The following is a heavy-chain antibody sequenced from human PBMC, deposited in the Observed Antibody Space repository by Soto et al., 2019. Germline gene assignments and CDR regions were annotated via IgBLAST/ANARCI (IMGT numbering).Heavy chain of an antibody. CDR1: GYSFKDHY. V-gene: IGHV1-46*02. Sequence: ASVKVSCKASGYSFKDHYMHCVRQAPGRGLEWVGIINPSGEHTNYAQQFRGRVAMTRDTSTSTAYMELRSLRSEDTAVYFCARISCKGGSCYFDFDHWGQGTLVTVS. CDR2: INPSGEHT. CDR3: ARISCKGGSCYFDFDH. D-gene: IGHD2-15*01. J-gene: IGHJ4*02.